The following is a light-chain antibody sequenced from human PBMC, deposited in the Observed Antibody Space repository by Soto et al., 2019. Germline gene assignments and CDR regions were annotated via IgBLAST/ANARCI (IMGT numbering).Light chain of an antibody. Sequence: QSALAQPASVSGSLGQSITIFCTGTNSDVGGYNYVSWYQQHPGKAPKLMIYDVTNRPSGVSDRFSGSKSGNTASLTISGLQAEDEGDYYCSSYASGYTLVIFGGGTKLTVL. CDR1: NSDVGGYNY. V-gene: IGLV2-14*03. CDR3: SSYASGYTLVI. J-gene: IGLJ2*01. CDR2: DVT.